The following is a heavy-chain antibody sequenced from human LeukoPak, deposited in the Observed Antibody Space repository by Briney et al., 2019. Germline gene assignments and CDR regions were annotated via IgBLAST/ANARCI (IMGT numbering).Heavy chain of an antibody. Sequence: PGGSLRLSCGASGFTFSSYGMHWVRQAPGKGLEWVAFIRYDGSNKYYADSVKGRFTISRDNSKNTLYLQMNSMRAEDTAVYYCGRDSDYDDAFDIWGQGTMVTVSS. V-gene: IGHV3-30*02. J-gene: IGHJ3*02. D-gene: IGHD5-12*01. CDR1: GFTFSSYG. CDR2: IRYDGSNK. CDR3: GRDSDYDDAFDI.